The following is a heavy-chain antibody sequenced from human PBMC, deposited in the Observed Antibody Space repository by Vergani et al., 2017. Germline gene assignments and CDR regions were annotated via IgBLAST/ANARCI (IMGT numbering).Heavy chain of an antibody. CDR2: IIPIFGTA. CDR3: ASGGDIVVVPAAKNWFDP. Sequence: QVQLVQSGAEVKKPGSSVKVSCKASVGTFSSYAISWVRQAPGQGLEWMGGIIPIFGTAHYAQKFQGRVTITADESTSTAYMELSSLRSEDTAVYYCASGGDIVVVPAAKNWFDPWGQGTLVTVSS. D-gene: IGHD2-2*01. J-gene: IGHJ5*02. V-gene: IGHV1-69*01. CDR1: VGTFSSYA.